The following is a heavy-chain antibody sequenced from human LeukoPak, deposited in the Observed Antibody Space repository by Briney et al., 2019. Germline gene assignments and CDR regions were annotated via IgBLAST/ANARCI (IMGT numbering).Heavy chain of an antibody. D-gene: IGHD6-13*01. CDR1: GFIFSSYS. Sequence: GGSLRLSCAASGFIFSSYSMNWVRQAPGRGLEWVSYISSSSSTIYYADSVKGRFTISRDNAKNSLYLQMNSLRAEDTAVYYCAREYYGSIAAAGTDYWGQGTLVTVTS. CDR3: AREYYGSIAAAGTDY. V-gene: IGHV3-48*04. J-gene: IGHJ4*02. CDR2: ISSSSSTI.